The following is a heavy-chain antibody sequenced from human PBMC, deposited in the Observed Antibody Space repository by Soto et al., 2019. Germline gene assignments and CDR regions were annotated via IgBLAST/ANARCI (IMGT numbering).Heavy chain of an antibody. V-gene: IGHV1-69*12. CDR3: ASLDVVAATTGWFDP. Sequence: QVQLVQSGAEVKKPGSSVKVSCKASGGTFSSYAISWVRQAPGQGLEWMGGIIPIFGTANYAQKFQGRVTSTADECTSTAYMELSSLRSEDTAVYYCASLDVVAATTGWFDPWGQGTLVTVSS. D-gene: IGHD2-15*01. CDR2: IIPIFGTA. CDR1: GGTFSSYA. J-gene: IGHJ5*02.